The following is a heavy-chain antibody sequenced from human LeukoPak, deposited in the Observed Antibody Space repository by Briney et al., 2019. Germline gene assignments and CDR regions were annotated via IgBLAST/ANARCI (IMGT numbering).Heavy chain of an antibody. CDR2: ISYDGSNK. CDR1: GFTFSSYG. D-gene: IGHD3-22*01. Sequence: PGRSLRLSCAASGFTFSSYGMHWVRQVPGKGLEWVAIISYDGSNKYYADSVKGRFTISRDNSKNTLYLQMNSLRAEDTAVYYCAKVDRYYYDSSGLYGMDVWGQGTTVTVSS. CDR3: AKVDRYYYDSSGLYGMDV. J-gene: IGHJ6*02. V-gene: IGHV3-30*18.